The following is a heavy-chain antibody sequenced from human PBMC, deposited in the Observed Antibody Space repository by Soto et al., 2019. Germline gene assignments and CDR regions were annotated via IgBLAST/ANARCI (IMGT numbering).Heavy chain of an antibody. J-gene: IGHJ5*02. CDR3: AREEQQTGGGFDP. V-gene: IGHV1-69*12. Sequence: QVQLVQSGAEVKKPGSSVKVSCKASGGTFSSYAISWVRQAPGQGLEWMGGIIPIFGTANYAQKFQGRVTINADESTSTAYMELSSLRSEVKAVYYCAREEQQTGGGFDPWGQGTLVTVSS. CDR2: IIPIFGTA. D-gene: IGHD6-13*01. CDR1: GGTFSSYA.